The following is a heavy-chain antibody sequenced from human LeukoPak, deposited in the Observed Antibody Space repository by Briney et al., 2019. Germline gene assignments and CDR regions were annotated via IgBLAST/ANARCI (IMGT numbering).Heavy chain of an antibody. D-gene: IGHD2-15*01. J-gene: IGHJ3*02. CDR3: ARGNIVVVVAATGATNAFDI. CDR2: IYYSGST. CDR1: GGSISSSSYY. V-gene: IGHV4-39*07. Sequence: SETLSLTCTVSGGSISSSSYYWGWIRQPPGKGLEWIGSIYYSGSTYYNPSLKSRVTISVDTSKNQFSLKLSSVTAADTAVYYCARGNIVVVVAATGATNAFDIWGQGTVVTVSS.